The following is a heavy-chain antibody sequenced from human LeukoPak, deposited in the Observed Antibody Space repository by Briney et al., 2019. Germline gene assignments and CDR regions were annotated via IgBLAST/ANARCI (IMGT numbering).Heavy chain of an antibody. CDR2: IYYSGST. CDR3: ARVDTAMDTFDY. Sequence: SETLSLTCTVSGGSISSGDYYWSWIRQPPGKGLEWIGYIYYSGSTYYNPSLKSRVTISVDTSKNQFSLKLSSVTAADTAVYYCARVDTAMDTFDYWGQGTLVTASS. J-gene: IGHJ4*02. D-gene: IGHD5-18*01. CDR1: GGSISSGDYY. V-gene: IGHV4-30-4*08.